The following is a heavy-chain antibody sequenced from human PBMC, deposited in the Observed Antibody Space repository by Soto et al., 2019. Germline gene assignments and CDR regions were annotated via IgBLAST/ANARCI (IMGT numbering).Heavy chain of an antibody. D-gene: IGHD3-16*01. V-gene: IGHV3-33*05. CDR1: GFTFRSYV. CDR2: TSYDGSNN. J-gene: IGHJ4*02. CDR3: ARWGTTGGLDV. Sequence: QVQLVESGGGVVQPGTSLRLPCVGSGFTFRSYVIHWVRQAPGKGLEWVALTSYDGSNNFYGDSVKSRFTISRHNSRNTVELQMDSLRFEDTALYYCARWGTTGGLDVWGQGTLVSVSS.